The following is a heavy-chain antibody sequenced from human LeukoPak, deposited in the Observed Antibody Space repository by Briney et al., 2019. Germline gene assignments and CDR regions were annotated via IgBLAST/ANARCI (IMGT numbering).Heavy chain of an antibody. CDR2: ISWNSGNI. Sequence: GGSLRLSCAASGFTFDDYAMHWVRQAPGKGLEWVSSISWNSGNIDYADSVKGRFTLSRDNAKNSLHLQMNSLRAEDTALYYCAKSGTYSSSSGYIDSWGQGTLVTVSS. J-gene: IGHJ4*02. CDR1: GFTFDDYA. V-gene: IGHV3-9*01. D-gene: IGHD6-6*01. CDR3: AKSGTYSSSSGYIDS.